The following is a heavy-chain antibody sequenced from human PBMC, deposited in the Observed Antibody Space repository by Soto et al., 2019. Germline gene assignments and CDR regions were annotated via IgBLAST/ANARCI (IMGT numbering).Heavy chain of an antibody. CDR1: GFTVSSNY. J-gene: IGHJ6*03. D-gene: IGHD3-9*01. Sequence: GGSLRLSCAASGFTVSSNYMSWVRQAPGKGLEWVSVIYSGGSTYYADSVKGRFTISRDNSKNTLYLQMNSLRAEDTAVYYFARDGLRYFDWSDYYMDVWGKGTTVTVSS. CDR2: IYSGGST. CDR3: ARDGLRYFDWSDYYMDV. V-gene: IGHV3-66*01.